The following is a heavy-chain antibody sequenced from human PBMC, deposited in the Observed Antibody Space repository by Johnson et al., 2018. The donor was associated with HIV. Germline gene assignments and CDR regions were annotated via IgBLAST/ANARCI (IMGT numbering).Heavy chain of an antibody. Sequence: QVQLVESGGGVVQPGRSLRLSCAASGFTFSSYAMHWVRQAPGKGLEWVAVISYDGSTKYYADSVKGRFTISRDNSKNTLYLQMNSLRAEDTALYYCARAFLSHYYDSSGPVDIWGQGTMVTVSS. CDR1: GFTFSSYA. V-gene: IGHV3-30*04. CDR2: ISYDGSTK. CDR3: ARAFLSHYYDSSGPVDI. D-gene: IGHD3-22*01. J-gene: IGHJ3*02.